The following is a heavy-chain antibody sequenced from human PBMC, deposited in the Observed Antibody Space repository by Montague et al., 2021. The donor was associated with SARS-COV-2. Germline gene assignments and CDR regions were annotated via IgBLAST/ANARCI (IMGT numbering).Heavy chain of an antibody. Sequence: SRRLSWSASGFTFSSYWMSWVRQAPGKGLEWVANIKQDGSEKYYVDSVKGRFTISRDNAKNSLYLQMNSLRAEDTAVYYCAREPGPYYDILTGLTVGYMDVWGKGTTVTVSS. D-gene: IGHD3-9*01. V-gene: IGHV3-7*05. CDR3: AREPGPYYDILTGLTVGYMDV. CDR1: GFTFSSYW. CDR2: IKQDGSEK. J-gene: IGHJ6*03.